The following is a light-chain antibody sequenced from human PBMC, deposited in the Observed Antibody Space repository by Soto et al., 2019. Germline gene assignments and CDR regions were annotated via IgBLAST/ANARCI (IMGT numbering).Light chain of an antibody. J-gene: IGLJ1*01. V-gene: IGLV1-47*02. CDR3: SSYAGSNNYV. Sequence: QSVLTQPPSASGTPGQRVTISCSGSSSNIGSNYVYWYQQLPGTAPKLLIFGNNQRPSGVPDRFSGSKSGNTASLTVSGLQAEDEADYYCSSYAGSNNYVFGTGTKVTVL. CDR1: SSNIGSNY. CDR2: GNN.